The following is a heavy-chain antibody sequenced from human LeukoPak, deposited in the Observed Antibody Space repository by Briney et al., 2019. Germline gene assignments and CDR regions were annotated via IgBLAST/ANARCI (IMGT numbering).Heavy chain of an antibody. CDR3: ARDGDITIFGVVDY. V-gene: IGHV3-7*03. CDR1: GFTFSRYW. J-gene: IGHJ4*02. CDR2: IKQDGSEK. Sequence: PGGSLRLSCAASGFTFSRYWMSWVRQAPGKGLEWVANIKQDGSEKYYVDSVKGRFTISRDNAKNSLYLQMNSLRAEDTAVYHCARDGDITIFGVVDYWGQGILVTVSS. D-gene: IGHD3-3*01.